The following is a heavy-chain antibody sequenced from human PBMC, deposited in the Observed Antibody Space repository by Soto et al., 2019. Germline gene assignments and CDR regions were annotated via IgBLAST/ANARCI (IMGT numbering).Heavy chain of an antibody. V-gene: IGHV4-59*08. Sequence: SETLSLTCTVSGGSISSYYWSWIRQPPWKGLEWIGYIYYSGSTNYNPSLKSRVTISVDTSKNQFSLKLSSVTATDTAVYYCARWTKLTNSYGCYDYYYYYMDVWGKGTTVTVSS. CDR2: IYYSGST. CDR3: ARWTKLTNSYGCYDYYYYYMDV. CDR1: GGSISSYY. D-gene: IGHD5-12*01. J-gene: IGHJ6*03.